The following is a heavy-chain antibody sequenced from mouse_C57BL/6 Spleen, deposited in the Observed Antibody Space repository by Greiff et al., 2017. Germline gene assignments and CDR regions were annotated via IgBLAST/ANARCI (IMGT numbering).Heavy chain of an antibody. J-gene: IGHJ1*03. CDR2: IYPGSGST. Sequence: QVQLQHPGAELVKPGASVKMSCKASGYTFTSYWITWVKQRPGQGLEWIGDIYPGSGSTNYNEKFKSKATLTVDTSSSTAYMQLSSLTSEDSAVYYCARPDYGSSYSYWYFDVWGTGTTVTVSS. V-gene: IGHV1-55*01. D-gene: IGHD1-1*01. CDR1: GYTFTSYW. CDR3: ARPDYGSSYSYWYFDV.